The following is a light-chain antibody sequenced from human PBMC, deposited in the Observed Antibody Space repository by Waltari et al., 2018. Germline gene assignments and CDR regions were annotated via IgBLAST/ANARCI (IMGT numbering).Light chain of an antibody. J-gene: IGLJ3*02. CDR1: KLGNTY. CDR3: QARGNNDVV. V-gene: IGLV3-1*01. Sequence: ALTQPPSVSVSPGQTATITCSGDKLGNTYVSWYQQPSGQPPLLVIYEDSRRPSGIPGRFSGDNSGKTATLTIGDTQSVDEADYFCQARGNNDVVFGGGTKLTVL. CDR2: EDS.